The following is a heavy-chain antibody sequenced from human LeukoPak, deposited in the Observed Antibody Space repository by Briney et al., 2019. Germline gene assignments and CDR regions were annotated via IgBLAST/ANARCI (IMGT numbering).Heavy chain of an antibody. CDR2: IIPIFGTA. CDR3: ARDRGWAGYTYGFYY. Sequence: SVTVSCKASGGTFSSYAISWVRQAPGQGLEWMGGIIPIFGTANYAQKFQGRVTITADESTSTAYMELSSLRSEDTAVYYCARDRGWAGYTYGFYYWGQGTLVTVSS. J-gene: IGHJ4*02. V-gene: IGHV1-69*13. CDR1: GGTFSSYA. D-gene: IGHD5-18*01.